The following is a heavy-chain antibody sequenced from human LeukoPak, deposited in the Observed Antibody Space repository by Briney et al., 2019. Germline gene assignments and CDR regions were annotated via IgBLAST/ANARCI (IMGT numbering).Heavy chain of an antibody. Sequence: GRSLRLSCATSGFTFKNYNINWVRHPPRKGLEWVSSISPSGDYTYYSDSVKGRFTISRDNARNSMNLQMNRLRAEDTAVYYCERVREPVVRDWLGAFDIWGQGTMVTVSS. V-gene: IGHV3-21*06. CDR2: ISPSGDYT. CDR1: GFTFKNYN. D-gene: IGHD3-10*01. J-gene: IGHJ3*02. CDR3: ERVREPVVRDWLGAFDI.